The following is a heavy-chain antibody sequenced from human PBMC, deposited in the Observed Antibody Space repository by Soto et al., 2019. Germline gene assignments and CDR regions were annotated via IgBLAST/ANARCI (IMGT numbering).Heavy chain of an antibody. Sequence: SETLSLTCTVSGGSISSSSYYWGWIRQPPGKGLEWIGSIYYSGSTYYNPSLKSRVTISVDTSKNQFSLKLSSVTAADTAVYYCARIRLLGSSYYYYGMDVWGQGTTVTVSS. CDR3: ARIRLLGSSYYYYGMDV. J-gene: IGHJ6*02. V-gene: IGHV4-39*01. CDR1: GGSISSSSYY. D-gene: IGHD6-6*01. CDR2: IYYSGST.